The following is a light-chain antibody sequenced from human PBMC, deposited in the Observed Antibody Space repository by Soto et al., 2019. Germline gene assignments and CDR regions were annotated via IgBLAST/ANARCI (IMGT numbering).Light chain of an antibody. CDR1: KLGDKY. CDR3: QAWDSNTV. V-gene: IGLV3-1*01. J-gene: IGLJ2*01. Sequence: SYELTQPPSVSVSPGQTASITCSGDKLGDKYACWYQQKPGQSPILVIYQDNKRPSGIPERFSGSNSGNTATLTISGTQAMDAADYYCQAWDSNTVFGGGTKLTVL. CDR2: QDN.